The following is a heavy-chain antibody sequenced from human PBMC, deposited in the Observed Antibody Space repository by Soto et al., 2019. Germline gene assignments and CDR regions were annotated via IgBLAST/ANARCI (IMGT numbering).Heavy chain of an antibody. J-gene: IGHJ6*02. Sequence: SGPTLVNPTQTLTLTCTFSGFSLSTSGMCVTWIRQPPGKALEWLALIDWDDDKYYSTSLKTRLSISKDTSKNQVVLTMTNMDPVDTATDYCARILSVRSLAYCTGDCSYYYGMDVWGQGTTVTVSS. D-gene: IGHD2-21*02. V-gene: IGHV2-70*01. CDR3: ARILSVRSLAYCTGDCSYYYGMDV. CDR1: GFSLSTSGMC. CDR2: IDWDDDK.